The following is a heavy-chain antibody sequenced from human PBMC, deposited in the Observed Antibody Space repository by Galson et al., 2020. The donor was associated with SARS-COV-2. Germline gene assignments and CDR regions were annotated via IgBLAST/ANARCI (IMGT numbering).Heavy chain of an antibody. J-gene: IGHJ6*02. V-gene: IGHV3-30*04. D-gene: IGHD3-9*01. CDR1: GFTFSSYA. Sequence: QLGESLKISCAASGFTFSSYAMHWVRQAPGKGLEWVAVISYDGSNKYYADSVKGRFTISRDNSKNTLYLQMNSLRAEDTAVYYCARDIDSWDRYSFYGMDVWGHGTTVTVSS. CDR2: ISYDGSNK. CDR3: ARDIDSWDRYSFYGMDV.